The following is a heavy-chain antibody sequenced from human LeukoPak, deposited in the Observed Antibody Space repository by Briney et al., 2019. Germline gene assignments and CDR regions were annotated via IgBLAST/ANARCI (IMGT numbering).Heavy chain of an antibody. Sequence: SETLSLTCSVSGGSISSSNYYWGWIRQPPGKGLEWIGSMYYSGSTYYNPSLKSRVTISVDTSKNQFSLKLSSVTAADTAVYYCARWTKNYFDYWGQGTLVTVSS. V-gene: IGHV4-39*01. D-gene: IGHD3/OR15-3a*01. CDR3: ARWTKNYFDY. CDR1: GGSISSSNYY. J-gene: IGHJ4*02. CDR2: MYYSGST.